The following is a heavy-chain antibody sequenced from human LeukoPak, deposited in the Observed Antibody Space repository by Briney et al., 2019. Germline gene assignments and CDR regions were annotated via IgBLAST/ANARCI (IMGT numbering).Heavy chain of an antibody. D-gene: IGHD2-21*02. CDR3: ARPRLAYCGGDCYSLAFDI. Sequence: ASVKVSCKASGYTFTSYGISWVRQAPGQGLEWMGWISAYNGNTNYAQKFQGRVTMTRDTSISTAYMELSRLRSDDTAVYYCARPRLAYCGGDCYSLAFDIWGQGTMVTVSS. V-gene: IGHV1-18*01. J-gene: IGHJ3*02. CDR2: ISAYNGNT. CDR1: GYTFTSYG.